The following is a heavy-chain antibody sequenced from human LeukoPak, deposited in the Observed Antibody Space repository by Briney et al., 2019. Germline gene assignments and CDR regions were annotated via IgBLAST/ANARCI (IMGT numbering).Heavy chain of an antibody. CDR1: GGSISSYY. J-gene: IGHJ4*02. Sequence: SETLSLTCTVSGGSISSYYWSWIRQPPGKGLEWIGYIYYSGSTNYNPSLKSRVTISVDTSKNQFSLKLSSVTAADTAVYYCAKTKGYSGYLWYFDYWGQGTLVTVSS. V-gene: IGHV4-59*01. D-gene: IGHD5-12*01. CDR3: AKTKGYSGYLWYFDY. CDR2: IYYSGST.